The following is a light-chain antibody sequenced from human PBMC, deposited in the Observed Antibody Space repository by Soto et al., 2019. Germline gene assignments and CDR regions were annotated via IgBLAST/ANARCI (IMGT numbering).Light chain of an antibody. CDR2: EVS. Sequence: QSALTQPASVSGSPGQSITISCTGTSSDVGGYNYVSWYQQHPSKAPKLMIYEVSNRPSGVSNRFSGSKSGNTASLTISGLQAEDEADYYCSSYTSSIPYVFGTGTKLTVL. CDR3: SSYTSSIPYV. V-gene: IGLV2-14*01. J-gene: IGLJ1*01. CDR1: SSDVGGYNY.